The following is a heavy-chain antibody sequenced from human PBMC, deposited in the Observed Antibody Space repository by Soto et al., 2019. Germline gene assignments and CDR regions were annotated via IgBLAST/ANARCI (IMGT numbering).Heavy chain of an antibody. CDR2: IWYDGSNK. CDR3: ARDWASRDTIFGVVIPSYYYYGMDV. CDR1: GSTFSSYG. V-gene: IGHV3-33*01. J-gene: IGHJ6*02. D-gene: IGHD3-3*01. Sequence: GGSLRLSCAASGSTFSSYGMHWVRQAPGKGLEWVAVIWYDGSNKYYADSVKGRFTISRDNSKNTLYLQMNSLRAEDTAVYYCARDWASRDTIFGVVIPSYYYYGMDVWGQGTTVTVSS.